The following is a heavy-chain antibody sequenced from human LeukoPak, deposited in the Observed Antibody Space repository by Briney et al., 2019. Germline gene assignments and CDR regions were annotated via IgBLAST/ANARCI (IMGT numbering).Heavy chain of an antibody. CDR3: ARDGIAVAARAFDI. J-gene: IGHJ3*02. CDR2: IGAGGVNT. D-gene: IGHD6-19*01. CDR1: GFTFSNFV. Sequence: GGSLRLSCAASGFTFSNFVMNWVRQAPGKGLQWVSTIGAGGVNTFYADSVKGRFTISRDNAKNSLYLQMNSLRAEDTAVYYCARDGIAVAARAFDIWGQGTMVTVSS. V-gene: IGHV3-23*01.